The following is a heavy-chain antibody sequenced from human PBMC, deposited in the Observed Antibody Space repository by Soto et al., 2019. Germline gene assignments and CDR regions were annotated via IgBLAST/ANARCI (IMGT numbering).Heavy chain of an antibody. D-gene: IGHD3-22*01. V-gene: IGHV4-31*03. CDR2: IYYSGST. CDR1: GGSISSGGYY. Sequence: PSETLSLTCTVSGGSISSGGYYWSWIRQHPGKGLEWIGYIYYSGSTYYNPSLKSRVTISVDTSKNQFSLKLSSVTAADTAVYYCARDLNYDSSGYSWAFDIWGQGTMVTVSS. J-gene: IGHJ3*02. CDR3: ARDLNYDSSGYSWAFDI.